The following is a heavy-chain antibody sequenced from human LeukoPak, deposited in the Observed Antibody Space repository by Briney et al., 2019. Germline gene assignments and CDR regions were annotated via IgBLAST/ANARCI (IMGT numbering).Heavy chain of an antibody. D-gene: IGHD3-3*01. Sequence: SETLSLTCTVSGGSISSYYWNWIRQPPGKGLEWIGYIYYTGYTNYNPSLKSRVTMSVDTSKNQFSLKLSSVTAADTAVYYCAREVGWLLPSGYYYYYMDVWGKGTTVTISS. J-gene: IGHJ6*03. CDR2: IYYTGYT. V-gene: IGHV4-59*12. CDR1: GGSISSYY. CDR3: AREVGWLLPSGYYYYYMDV.